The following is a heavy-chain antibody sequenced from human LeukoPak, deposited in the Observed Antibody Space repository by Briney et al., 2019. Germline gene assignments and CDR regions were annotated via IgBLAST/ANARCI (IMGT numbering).Heavy chain of an antibody. CDR3: ARDDNWNYGGYFDY. CDR2: ISTGSNTI. D-gene: IGHD1-7*01. Sequence: PGGSLRLSCAASGFTFSNAWMSWVRQAPGKGLEWISYISTGSNTIYYADSVKGRFTISRDNAKNSLYLQMNSLRAEDTAVYYCARDDNWNYGGYFDYWGQGTLVTVSS. V-gene: IGHV3-48*01. CDR1: GFTFSNAW. J-gene: IGHJ4*02.